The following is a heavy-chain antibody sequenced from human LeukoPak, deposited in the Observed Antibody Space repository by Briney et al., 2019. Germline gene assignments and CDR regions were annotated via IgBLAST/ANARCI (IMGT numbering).Heavy chain of an antibody. D-gene: IGHD2-2*01. CDR1: GGSISSSNW. V-gene: IGHV4-4*02. CDR3: ARGDCSSTSCYGGRGFFDY. Sequence: SGTLSLTCAVSGGSISSSNWWSWVRQPPGKGLEWIGEIYHSGSTNYNPSLKSRVTISVDKSKNQFSLKLSSVTAADTAVYYCARGDCSSTSCYGGRGFFDYWGQGTLVTVSS. J-gene: IGHJ4*02. CDR2: IYHSGST.